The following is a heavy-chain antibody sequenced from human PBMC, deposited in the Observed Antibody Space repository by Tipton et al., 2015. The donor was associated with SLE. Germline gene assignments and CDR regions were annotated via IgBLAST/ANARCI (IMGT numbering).Heavy chain of an antibody. Sequence: TLSLTCTVSGGSISSGSYYWSWIRQPAGKGLEWIGHVYTGGSTNYNPSLESRVSISLDTSKNEFSLKVNSVTAADTAVYYCARMAGGWYALGYWGQGTLVTVSS. CDR2: VYTGGST. D-gene: IGHD6-19*01. V-gene: IGHV4-61*09. CDR1: GGSISSGSYY. J-gene: IGHJ4*02. CDR3: ARMAGGWYALGY.